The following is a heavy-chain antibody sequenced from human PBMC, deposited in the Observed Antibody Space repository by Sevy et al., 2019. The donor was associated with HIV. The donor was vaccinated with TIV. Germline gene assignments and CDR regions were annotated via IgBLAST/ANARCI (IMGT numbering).Heavy chain of an antibody. CDR3: AKELAAAGTYYYYYGMDV. V-gene: IGHV3-30*18. Sequence: GGSLRLSCAASGFTFSSYGMHWVRQAPGKGLEWVAVISYDGSNKYYADPVKGRFTISRDNSKNTLYLQMNSLRAEDTAVYYCAKELAAAGTYYYYYGMDVWGQGTTVTVSS. CDR2: ISYDGSNK. D-gene: IGHD6-13*01. J-gene: IGHJ6*02. CDR1: GFTFSSYG.